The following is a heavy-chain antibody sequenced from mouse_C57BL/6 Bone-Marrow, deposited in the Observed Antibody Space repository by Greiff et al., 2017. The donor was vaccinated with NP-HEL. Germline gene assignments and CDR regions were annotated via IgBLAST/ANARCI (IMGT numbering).Heavy chain of an antibody. CDR3: ERIDYGSNCMDY. Sequence: EVQLQQSGPVLVKPGASVKMSCKASGYTFTDYYMNWVKQSHGKSLEWIGVINPYNGGTSYNQKFKGKATLTVDKSSSTAYMELNSLTSEDSAVYYGERIDYGSNCMDYWGQGTSVTVSS. CDR2: INPYNGGT. V-gene: IGHV1-19*01. CDR1: GYTFTDYY. J-gene: IGHJ4*01. D-gene: IGHD1-1*01.